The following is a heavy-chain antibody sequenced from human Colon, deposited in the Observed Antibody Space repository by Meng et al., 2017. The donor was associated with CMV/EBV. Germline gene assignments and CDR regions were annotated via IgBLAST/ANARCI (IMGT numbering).Heavy chain of an antibody. D-gene: IGHD3/OR15-3a*01. CDR1: FNTYA. Sequence: FNTYAINWVRLATGQGLEWMGWMNPKNGNTGYARKFQGRVTMTADTSLSTAYLDLSGLTSADTAVYYCARGRKYDSWSGYYTGSVLWGQGTLVTVSS. V-gene: IGHV1-8*01. J-gene: IGHJ4*02. CDR3: ARGRKYDSWSGYYTGSVL. CDR2: MNPKNGNT.